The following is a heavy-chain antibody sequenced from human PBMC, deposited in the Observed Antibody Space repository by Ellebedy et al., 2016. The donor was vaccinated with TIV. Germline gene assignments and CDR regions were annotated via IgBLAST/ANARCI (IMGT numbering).Heavy chain of an antibody. J-gene: IGHJ4*02. CDR1: SYSFSSYA. CDR2: INDGNGNT. V-gene: IGHV1-3*01. D-gene: IGHD3-3*02. CDR3: ARGKERDSIILDY. Sequence: ASVKVSCXASSYSFSSYAMHWVRQAPGQRLEWMGWINDGNGNTKYSQKFQGRVTITRDTSASTAYMELSSLRSEDTAVYYCARGKERDSIILDYWGQGTLITVSS.